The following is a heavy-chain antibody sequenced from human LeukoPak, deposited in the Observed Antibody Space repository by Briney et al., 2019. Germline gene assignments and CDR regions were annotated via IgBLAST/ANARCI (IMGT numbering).Heavy chain of an antibody. J-gene: IGHJ3*02. CDR1: GYTFTGYY. CDR2: INPNSGGT. D-gene: IGHD5-24*01. Sequence: GESLKISCKASGYTFTGYYMHWVRQAPGQGLEWMGWINPNSGGTNYAQKFQGRVTMTRDTSISTAYMELSRLRSDDTAVYYCARLGTGRWLQLNAFDIWGQGTMVTVSS. CDR3: ARLGTGRWLQLNAFDI. V-gene: IGHV1-2*02.